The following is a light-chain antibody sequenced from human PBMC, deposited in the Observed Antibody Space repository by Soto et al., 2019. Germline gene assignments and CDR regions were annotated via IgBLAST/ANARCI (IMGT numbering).Light chain of an antibody. V-gene: IGKV3-11*01. CDR3: QQRNNWPQGT. CDR1: QSGNSY. CDR2: DAS. Sequence: ETVLTQSPATLSLSPGERATLSCRASQSGNSYLAWYQQKPGQAPRLLIYDASNRATGIPARFSGSRSGTDSTLPINSLEPADSAVYYCQQRNNWPQGTFGQGTKLEIK. J-gene: IGKJ2*02.